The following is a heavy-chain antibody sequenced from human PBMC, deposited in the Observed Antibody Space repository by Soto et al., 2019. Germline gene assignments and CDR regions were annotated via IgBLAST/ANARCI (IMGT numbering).Heavy chain of an antibody. CDR2: ISSSSSTI. V-gene: IGHV3-48*02. CDR1: GFTFSGYS. CDR3: ARGEGDYVWGSYRTYNWFDP. Sequence: EVQLVESGGGLVQPGGSLRLSCAASGFTFSGYSMNWVRQAPGKGLEWVSYISSSSSTIYYADSVKGRFTISRDNAKNSLYLQMNSLRDEDTAVYYCARGEGDYVWGSYRTYNWFDPWGQGTLVTVSS. J-gene: IGHJ5*02. D-gene: IGHD3-16*02.